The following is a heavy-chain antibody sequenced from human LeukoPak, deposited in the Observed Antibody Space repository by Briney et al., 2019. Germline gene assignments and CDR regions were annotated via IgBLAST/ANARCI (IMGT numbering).Heavy chain of an antibody. Sequence: PGRSLRLSCAASGFTFSNYAMHWVRQAPGKGLEWVAVIASDGSNKYYADSVKGRFTISRDNSKNTLYLQMNSLRAEDTAVYYCFFPGVTGKVYWGQGTLVTVSS. CDR2: IASDGSNK. V-gene: IGHV3-30-3*01. J-gene: IGHJ4*02. CDR3: FFPGVTGKVY. D-gene: IGHD1-20*01. CDR1: GFTFSNYA.